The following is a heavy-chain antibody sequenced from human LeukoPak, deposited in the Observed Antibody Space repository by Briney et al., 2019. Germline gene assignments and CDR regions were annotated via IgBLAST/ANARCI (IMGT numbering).Heavy chain of an antibody. Sequence: GGSLRLFCIGTGFTFISDAMGWVRQAPGKGLEWVSGISGSGDSTYYADSVKGRFTISRDNYQNTLYLQMNSLRAEDTAVYYCATDRFLGRFAHWGQGILVTVSS. J-gene: IGHJ4*02. D-gene: IGHD1-26*01. CDR1: GFTFISDA. CDR3: ATDRFLGRFAH. CDR2: ISGSGDST. V-gene: IGHV3-23*01.